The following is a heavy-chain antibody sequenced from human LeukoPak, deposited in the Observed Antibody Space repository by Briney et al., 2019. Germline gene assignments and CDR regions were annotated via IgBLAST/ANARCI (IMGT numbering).Heavy chain of an antibody. CDR2: ILYDEK. D-gene: IGHD2-15*01. CDR1: GFTFSSFG. V-gene: IGHV3-33*05. J-gene: IGHJ4*02. Sequence: GGSLRLSCAASGFTFSSFGMHWVRQAPGRGLEWVALILYDEKYYADSVKGRFTISRDNSKNTLYLQMDSLRAEDTAVYYCARYCSGGCYSGVDYWGQGTLVTVPS. CDR3: ARYCSGGCYSGVDY.